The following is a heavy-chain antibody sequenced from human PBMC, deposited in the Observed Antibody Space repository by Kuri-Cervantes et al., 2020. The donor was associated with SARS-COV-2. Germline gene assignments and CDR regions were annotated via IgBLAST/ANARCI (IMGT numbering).Heavy chain of an antibody. V-gene: IGHV3-74*01. CDR3: ASGYCSSTSCYPPRGGYYYYYGMDV. D-gene: IGHD2-2*01. Sequence: ETLSLTCAASGFTFSSYWMHWVRQAPGKGLVWVSRINSDGSSTSYADSVKGRFTISGDNAKNTLYLQMNSLRTEDTAVYYCASGYCSSTSCYPPRGGYYYYYGMDVWGQGTTVTVSS. CDR2: INSDGSST. J-gene: IGHJ6*02. CDR1: GFTFSSYW.